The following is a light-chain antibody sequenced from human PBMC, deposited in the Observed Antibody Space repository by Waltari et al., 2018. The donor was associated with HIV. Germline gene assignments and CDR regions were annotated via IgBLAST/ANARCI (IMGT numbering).Light chain of an antibody. Sequence: DIQMTQSPSSLSASVGDRVTITCRASQSMSRFLNWFQQKPGKAPNLLIHIASYLRSGVPSRFSGSGSGTDFTLTISNLQPEDFATYYCQQYYSSPRTFGQGTKVEI. V-gene: IGKV1-39*01. CDR2: IAS. J-gene: IGKJ1*01. CDR3: QQYYSSPRT. CDR1: QSMSRF.